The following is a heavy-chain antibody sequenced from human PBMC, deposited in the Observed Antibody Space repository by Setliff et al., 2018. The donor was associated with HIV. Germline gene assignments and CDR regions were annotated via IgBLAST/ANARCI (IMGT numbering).Heavy chain of an antibody. CDR3: ARDNWGRPYIIDGFDI. CDR1: GFTFSSYC. CDR2: ISYGSTYI. Sequence: GGSLRLSCVASGFTFSSYCMDWFRQAPGKGLEWVSSISYGSTYIYQSDSVRGRFTISRDDAKKSLYLQMNSLRAEDTALYYCARDNWGRPYIIDGFDIWGQGTMVTVSS. D-gene: IGHD7-27*01. J-gene: IGHJ3*02. V-gene: IGHV3-21*04.